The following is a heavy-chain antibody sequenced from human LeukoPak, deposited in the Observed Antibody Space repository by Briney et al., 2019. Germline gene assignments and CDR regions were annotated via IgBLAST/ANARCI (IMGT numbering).Heavy chain of an antibody. Sequence: GGSLRLSCAASGFTFSSYAMSWVRQAPGKGLEWVSAISGSGGSTYYADSVKGRFTISRDNSKNTLYLQMNSLRAEDTAVYYCAKDDGWYPLRGYFDYWGQGTLSPSPQ. CDR2: ISGSGGST. J-gene: IGHJ4*02. CDR1: GFTFSSYA. CDR3: AKDDGWYPLRGYFDY. V-gene: IGHV3-23*01. D-gene: IGHD6-19*01.